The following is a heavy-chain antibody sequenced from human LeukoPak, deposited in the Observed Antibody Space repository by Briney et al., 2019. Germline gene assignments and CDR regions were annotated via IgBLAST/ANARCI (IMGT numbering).Heavy chain of an antibody. CDR1: GFTFNSYW. D-gene: IGHD6-19*01. CDR2: IKRDGSEK. Sequence: GGSLRLSCAAPGFTFNSYWMNWVRQAPGKGLEWVANIKRDGSEKYYVDSVKGRFTISRDDAKNSLDLQMNSLRVEDTAVYYCARLGPASSGWPESFDYWGQGTLVTVSS. J-gene: IGHJ4*02. CDR3: ARLGPASSGWPESFDY. V-gene: IGHV3-7*03.